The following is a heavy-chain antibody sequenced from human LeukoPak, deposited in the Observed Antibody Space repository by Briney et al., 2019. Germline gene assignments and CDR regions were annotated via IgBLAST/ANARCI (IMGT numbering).Heavy chain of an antibody. V-gene: IGHV1-69*13. CDR2: IIPIFGTA. D-gene: IGHD3-3*01. CDR3: ARGSWSGYPPYYMDV. Sequence: GASVKVSCKASGYTFTSYGISWVRQAPGQGLEWMGGIIPIFGTANYAQKFQGRVTITADESTSTAYMELSRLRSDDTAVYYCARGSWSGYPPYYMDVWGKGTTVTVSS. CDR1: GYTFTSYG. J-gene: IGHJ6*03.